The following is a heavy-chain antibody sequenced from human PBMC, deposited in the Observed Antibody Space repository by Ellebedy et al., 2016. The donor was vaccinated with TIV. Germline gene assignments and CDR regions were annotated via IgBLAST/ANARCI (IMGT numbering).Heavy chain of an antibody. D-gene: IGHD4-17*01. J-gene: IGHJ1*01. Sequence: GESLKISCAASGFPFSSYAMSWVRQAPGKGLEWVSGISGSGGSTYYADSVKGRFTISRDNSNNTLYLQMNSLRDEDTAVYYCAKDISTGTVTTLEFFQHWGQGTLVTVSS. CDR1: GFPFSSYA. CDR3: AKDISTGTVTTLEFFQH. V-gene: IGHV3-23*01. CDR2: ISGSGGST.